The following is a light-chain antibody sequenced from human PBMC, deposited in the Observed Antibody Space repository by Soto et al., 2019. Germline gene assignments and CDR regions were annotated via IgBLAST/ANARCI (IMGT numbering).Light chain of an antibody. J-gene: IGLJ1*01. CDR2: EVS. CDR3: CSYAGSSTYV. V-gene: IGLV2-23*02. Sequence: QSALTQPASVSGSPGQSITTSCTGTSSDVGSYNLVSWYQQHPGKAPKLMIYEVSMRPSGVSNRFSGSKSGNTASLTISGLQAEDEADYYCCSYAGSSTYVFGTGTKVTVL. CDR1: SSDVGSYNL.